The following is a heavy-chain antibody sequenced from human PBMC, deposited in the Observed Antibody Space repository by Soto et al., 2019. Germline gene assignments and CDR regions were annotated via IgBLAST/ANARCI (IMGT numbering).Heavy chain of an antibody. Sequence: ASVKVSCKASGYTFTSYGISWVRQAPGQGLEWMGWISGYNGNTKSAQKFQGRVTITRDTSASTAYMELSSLRSEGTAVYYCARDVAAADYWGQGTLVTVSS. CDR1: GYTFTSYG. J-gene: IGHJ4*02. V-gene: IGHV1-18*01. CDR2: ISGYNGNT. D-gene: IGHD6-13*01. CDR3: ARDVAAADY.